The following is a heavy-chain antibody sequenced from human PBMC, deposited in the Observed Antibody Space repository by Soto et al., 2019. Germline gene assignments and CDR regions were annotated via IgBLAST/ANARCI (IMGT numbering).Heavy chain of an antibody. D-gene: IGHD2-15*01. CDR1: GYSVSSSDYY. Sequence: SETLSLTCSVSGYSVSSSDYYWAWIRQPPGKGLEWIGSMLYSGLTYYNPSLKSRVTLSVDTSKNQFSVRLNYVTASDTAVYYCSPLSVSLSGPYGIHVWGQGTTVTVSS. CDR3: SPLSVSLSGPYGIHV. CDR2: MLYSGLT. V-gene: IGHV4-39*01. J-gene: IGHJ6*02.